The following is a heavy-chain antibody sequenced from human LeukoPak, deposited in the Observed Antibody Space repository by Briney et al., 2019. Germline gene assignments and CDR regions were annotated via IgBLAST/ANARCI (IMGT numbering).Heavy chain of an antibody. D-gene: IGHD3-22*01. J-gene: IGHJ4*02. CDR1: GFTFSSYS. Sequence: GGSLRLSCAASGFTFSSYSMNWVRQAPGKGLEWVSYISSSSSTTYYADSVKGRFTISRDNAKNSLYLQMNSLRAEDTAVYYCARDRNYYDSSGYYFANWGQGTLVTVSS. CDR2: ISSSSSTT. V-gene: IGHV3-48*01. CDR3: ARDRNYYDSSGYYFAN.